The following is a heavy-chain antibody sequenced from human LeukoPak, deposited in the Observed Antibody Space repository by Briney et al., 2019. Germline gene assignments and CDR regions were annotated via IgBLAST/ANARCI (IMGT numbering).Heavy chain of an antibody. D-gene: IGHD1-26*01. V-gene: IGHV1-2*02. CDR3: ARGTIGSYSSVHD. CDR2: INPKSGGT. CDR1: GYTFTSYG. J-gene: IGHJ1*01. Sequence: ASVKVSCKASGYTFTSYGISWVRQAPGQGLEWVGWINPKSGGTDYAQRLQGRVTMTTDTSIATAYMELSRLTSDDTAVYFCARGTIGSYSSVHDWGQGTLVTVSS.